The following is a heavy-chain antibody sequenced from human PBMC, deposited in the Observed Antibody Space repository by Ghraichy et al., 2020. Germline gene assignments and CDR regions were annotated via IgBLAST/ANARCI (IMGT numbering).Heavy chain of an antibody. CDR3: ARVGTTVEAY. CDR2: TRNKANSYTT. D-gene: IGHD1-7*01. CDR1: GFTFSDHY. V-gene: IGHV3-72*01. J-gene: IGHJ4*02. Sequence: GESLNISCAASGFTFSDHYMDWVRQAPGKGLEWVGRTRNKANSYTTEYAASVKGRFTISRDDSKNSLYLQMNSLKTEDTAVYYCARVGTTVEAYWGQGTLVTVSS.